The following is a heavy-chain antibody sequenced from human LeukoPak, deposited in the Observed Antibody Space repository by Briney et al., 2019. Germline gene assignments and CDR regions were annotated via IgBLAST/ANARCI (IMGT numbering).Heavy chain of an antibody. CDR2: ISSSSSTI. CDR1: GFTFSSYS. D-gene: IGHD6-19*01. CDR3: ARDGVAGSFDY. J-gene: IGHJ4*02. V-gene: IGHV3-48*01. Sequence: GGALRLSCAAAGFTFSSYSMNWCRQAPGRGREGGSYISSSSSTIYYAESVKGRFTISRDNAKNSLYLQMNSLRAEDTAVYYCARDGVAGSFDYWGEGTLVTVSS.